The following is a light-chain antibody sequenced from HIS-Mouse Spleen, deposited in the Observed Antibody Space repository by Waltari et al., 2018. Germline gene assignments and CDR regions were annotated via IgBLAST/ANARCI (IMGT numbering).Light chain of an antibody. V-gene: IGLV2-14*03. J-gene: IGLJ2*01. CDR1: SSDVGGYNY. CDR2: DVS. CDR3: SSYTSSSFNVV. Sequence: QSALTQPASVSGSPGQSITISCTGTSSDVGGYNYVSWYQQHPGKAPKLMIYDVSNRPSRVSNRFSGSKSGKPASLTISGLQAEDEADYYCSSYTSSSFNVVFGGGTKLTVL.